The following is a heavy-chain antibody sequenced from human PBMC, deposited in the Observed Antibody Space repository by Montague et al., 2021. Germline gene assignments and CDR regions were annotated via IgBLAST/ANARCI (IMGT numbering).Heavy chain of an antibody. CDR1: EFTFRSYS. J-gene: IGHJ4*02. CDR3: ARDYYGSGRGKDYFDY. D-gene: IGHD3-10*01. V-gene: IGHV3-21*01. CDR2: ISSSSSSYI. Sequence: SLRLSCAASEFTFRSYSMNWVRQAPGKGLEWVSSISSSSSSYIYYTDSVKGRFTISRDNAKNSLYLQMNSLRAEDTAVYYCARDYYGSGRGKDYFDYWGQGTLVTVSS.